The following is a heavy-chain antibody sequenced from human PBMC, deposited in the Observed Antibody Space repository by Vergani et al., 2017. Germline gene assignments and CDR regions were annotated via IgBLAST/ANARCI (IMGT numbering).Heavy chain of an antibody. CDR2: IYYTGTT. D-gene: IGHD6-19*01. CDR3: TRHGRSGWAGYFQH. V-gene: IGHV4-30-4*01. J-gene: IGHJ1*01. CDR1: GGSISSGDYY. Sequence: QVQLQESGPGLVKPSQTLSLTCTVSGGSISSGDYYWSWIRQPPWKGLEWIGYIYYTGTTYYNEAHKSRLTISVDTSKNQFSLNLTSVTAADTAVYYCTRHGRSGWAGYFQHWGQGTLVTASS.